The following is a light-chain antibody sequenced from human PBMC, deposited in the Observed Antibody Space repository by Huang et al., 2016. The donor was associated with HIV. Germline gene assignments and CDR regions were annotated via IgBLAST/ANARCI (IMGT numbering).Light chain of an antibody. CDR3: HQHSSWPGT. CDR2: DAS. V-gene: IGKV3-11*01. Sequence: DIVLTQSPATLSLSPGERATSSCRAGQSVGSYLAWYQQTPGQAPRLLVSDASHRATGIPARCSGSGSGTDFTLTISSLEPEDFAVYYCHQHSSWPGTFGQGTRVEIK. CDR1: QSVGSY. J-gene: IGKJ1*01.